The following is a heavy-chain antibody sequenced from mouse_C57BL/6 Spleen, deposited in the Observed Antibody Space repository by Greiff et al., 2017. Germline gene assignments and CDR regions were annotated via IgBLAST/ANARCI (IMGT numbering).Heavy chain of an antibody. Sequence: QVQLKQPGAELVRPGSSVKLSCKASGYTFTSYWMDWVKQRPGQGLEWIGNIYPSDSETHYNQKFKDKATLTVDKSSSTAYMQLSSLTSEDSAVYYCARRDGSSYPYYFDYWGQGTTLTVSS. J-gene: IGHJ2*01. CDR2: IYPSDSET. D-gene: IGHD1-1*01. CDR3: ARRDGSSYPYYFDY. CDR1: GYTFTSYW. V-gene: IGHV1-61*01.